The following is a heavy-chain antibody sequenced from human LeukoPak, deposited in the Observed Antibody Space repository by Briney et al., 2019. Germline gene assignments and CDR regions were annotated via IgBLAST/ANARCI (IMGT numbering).Heavy chain of an antibody. D-gene: IGHD2-2*01. CDR2: ICTSGST. J-gene: IGHJ5*02. Sequence: SQTLSLTCTVSGGSISSGSYYWSWIRQPAGKGLEWIGRICTSGSTNYNPSLKSRVTISVDTSKNQFSLKLSSVTAADTAVYYCAREVIGYCSSTSCYSGFDPWGQGTLVTVSS. V-gene: IGHV4-61*02. CDR3: AREVIGYCSSTSCYSGFDP. CDR1: GGSISSGSYY.